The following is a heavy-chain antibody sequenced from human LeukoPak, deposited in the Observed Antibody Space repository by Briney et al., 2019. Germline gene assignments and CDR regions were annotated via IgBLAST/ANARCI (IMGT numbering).Heavy chain of an antibody. J-gene: IGHJ4*02. CDR2: IIPILGIA. D-gene: IGHD5-24*01. CDR1: GGTFSSYA. V-gene: IGHV1-69*04. Sequence: VASVKVSCKASGGTFSSYAISWVRQALGQGLEWMGRIIPILGIANYAQKFQGRVTITADKSTSTAYMELSSLRSEDAAVYYCARGRDGLGDYWGQGTLVTVSS. CDR3: ARGRDGLGDY.